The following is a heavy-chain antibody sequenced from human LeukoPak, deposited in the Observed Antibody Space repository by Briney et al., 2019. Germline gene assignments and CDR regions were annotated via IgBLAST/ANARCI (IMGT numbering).Heavy chain of an antibody. J-gene: IGHJ4*02. CDR1: GFSFSTYA. D-gene: IGHD4-17*01. V-gene: IGHV3-23*01. Sequence: GGSLRLSCTASGFSFSTYAMSWVRQAPGKGLEWVSSISGGGDYTHYADSVKGRFTISRDNSKNTVFLQMNSLRAEDTAVYYFAKDRSDYGDYKIDYWGQGTLVTVSS. CDR2: ISGGGDYT. CDR3: AKDRSDYGDYKIDY.